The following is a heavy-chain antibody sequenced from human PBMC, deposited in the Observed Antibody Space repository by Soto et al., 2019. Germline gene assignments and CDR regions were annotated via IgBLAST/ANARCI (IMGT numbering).Heavy chain of an antibody. CDR3: ARNWNLALVPAAYFDS. D-gene: IGHD2-2*01. V-gene: IGHV4-39*01. Sequence: SETLSLTCAVYGGSFSIYYWAWIRQAPGKGLEWVGTVYYTGTTYYNPSLQSRVTISIDTSKNQFSLNLNSVTAADTAVYYCARNWNLALVPAAYFDSWGQGTLVTVSS. CDR1: GGSFSIYY. J-gene: IGHJ4*02. CDR2: VYYTGTT.